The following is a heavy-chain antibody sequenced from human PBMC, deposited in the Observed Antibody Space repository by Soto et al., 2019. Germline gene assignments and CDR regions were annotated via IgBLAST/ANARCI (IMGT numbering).Heavy chain of an antibody. CDR3: ARLPQSIAARPLYAYYRDV. V-gene: IGHV4-34*01. D-gene: IGHD6-6*01. Sequence: SETLSLPCAVYCGSFRGYYCSWIRQPPGKGLEWIGEINHSGSTNYNPSLKSRVTISVDTSKNQFSLKLSSVTAADTAVYYCARLPQSIAARPLYAYYRDVWGKGITVTVS. J-gene: IGHJ6*03. CDR1: CGSFRGYY. CDR2: INHSGST.